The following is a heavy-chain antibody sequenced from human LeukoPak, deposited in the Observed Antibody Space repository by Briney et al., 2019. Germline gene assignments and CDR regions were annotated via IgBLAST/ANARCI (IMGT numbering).Heavy chain of an antibody. D-gene: IGHD3-3*01. J-gene: IGHJ4*02. CDR1: VGSFSGYY. CDR2: INHSGST. CDR3: GSRRTAMFGVIKGPIDY. Sequence: SETLSLTCAVYVGSFSGYYWTWIRQPPGKGLEWIGEINHSGSTNYNPSLKSRVSISFDTSKNQFSLKLTSVTAADTAVYYCGSRRTAMFGVIKGPIDYWGQGTLVTVSS. V-gene: IGHV4-34*01.